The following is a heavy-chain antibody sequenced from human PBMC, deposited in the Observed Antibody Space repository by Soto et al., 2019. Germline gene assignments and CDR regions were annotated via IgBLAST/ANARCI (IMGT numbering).Heavy chain of an antibody. J-gene: IGHJ6*02. Sequence: GESLKISCKGSGYSFTSYWISWVRQMPGKGLEWMGRIDPSDSYTNYSPSFQGHVTISADKSISTAYLQWSSLKASDTAMYYCARDGYCTNGVCYNPPGGMYVWGQGTTVTVSS. CDR1: GYSFTSYW. V-gene: IGHV5-10-1*01. CDR3: ARDGYCTNGVCYNPPGGMYV. D-gene: IGHD2-8*01. CDR2: IDPSDSYT.